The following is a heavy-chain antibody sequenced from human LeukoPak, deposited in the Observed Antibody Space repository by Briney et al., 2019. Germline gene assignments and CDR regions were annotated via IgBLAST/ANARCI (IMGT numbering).Heavy chain of an antibody. CDR2: ISSSGSTI. CDR1: GFTFSSYE. J-gene: IGHJ4*02. D-gene: IGHD3-22*01. V-gene: IGHV3-48*03. Sequence: GGSLRLSCAASGFTFSSYEMNWFRQAPGKGLEWVSYISSSGSTIYYADSVKGRFTISRDNAKNSLYLQMNSLRAEDTAVYYCARDGFTTLDYWGQGTLVTVSS. CDR3: ARDGFTTLDY.